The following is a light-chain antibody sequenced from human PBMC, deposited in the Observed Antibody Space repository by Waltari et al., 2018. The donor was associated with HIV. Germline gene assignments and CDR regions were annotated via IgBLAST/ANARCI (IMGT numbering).Light chain of an antibody. Sequence: QSALTPPASVSGSPGQSITIPCPRTSSDIGTYNTTSWYHQHPGKAPKLMIYDVSNRPSGVSNRFSGSKSGNTASLTISGLQAEDEADYYCSSYTSSSTPVVFGGGTKLTVL. V-gene: IGLV2-14*01. J-gene: IGLJ2*01. CDR1: SSDIGTYNT. CDR2: DVS. CDR3: SSYTSSSTPVV.